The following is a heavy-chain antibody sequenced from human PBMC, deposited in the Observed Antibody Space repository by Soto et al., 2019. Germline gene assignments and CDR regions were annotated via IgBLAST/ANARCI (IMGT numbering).Heavy chain of an antibody. D-gene: IGHD3-9*01. Sequence: QVQLVQSGAEVKKPGASVKVSCKASGYTFTSYAMHWVRQAPGQRLEWMGWINAGNGNTKYSQKFQGRVTITRDTSASTAYMELSSLRSEDTAVYYCARDQLRYFDWLYPFDYWGQGTLATVSS. CDR1: GYTFTSYA. V-gene: IGHV1-3*01. CDR3: ARDQLRYFDWLYPFDY. J-gene: IGHJ4*02. CDR2: INAGNGNT.